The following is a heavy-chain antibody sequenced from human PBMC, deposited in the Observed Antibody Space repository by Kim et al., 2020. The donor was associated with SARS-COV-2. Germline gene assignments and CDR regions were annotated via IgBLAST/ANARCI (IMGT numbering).Heavy chain of an antibody. J-gene: IGHJ6*02. D-gene: IGHD3-22*01. CDR2: IFYSGNT. V-gene: IGHV4-39*01. CDR1: GGSISSSSYY. CDR3: ARHSAPGSGYSRSYYYFGMDV. Sequence: SETLSLTCTVSGGSISSSSYYWGWIRQPPGRGLEWIGSIFYSGNTYYNPSLKSRVTISVDTSKNQISLRLSSVTAADTTVYYCARHSAPGSGYSRSYYYFGMDVWGQGTTVTVSS.